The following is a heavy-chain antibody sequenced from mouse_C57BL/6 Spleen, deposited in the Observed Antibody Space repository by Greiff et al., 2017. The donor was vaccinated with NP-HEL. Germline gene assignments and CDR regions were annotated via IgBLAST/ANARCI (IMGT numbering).Heavy chain of an antibody. CDR1: GFTFSDYG. J-gene: IGHJ2*01. CDR2: ISSGRGTI. CDR3: ATFYDYLEY. V-gene: IGHV5-17*01. D-gene: IGHD2-3*01. Sequence: DVLLVESGGGLVKPGGSLKLSCAASGFTFSDYGMNWVRQAPEKGLEWVAYISSGRGTIYYAGTVKGRFTISRDNAKHTLFLQMTSLRSEDTAMYYCATFYDYLEYWGQGSTLSVSS.